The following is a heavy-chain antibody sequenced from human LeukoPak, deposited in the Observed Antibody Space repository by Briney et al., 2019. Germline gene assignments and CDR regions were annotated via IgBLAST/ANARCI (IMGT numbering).Heavy chain of an antibody. D-gene: IGHD3-3*01. CDR3: TTITYYDFWSGYSNFDY. CDR2: IKTRTDGGTT. V-gene: IGHV3-15*01. CDR1: GFTFSNAW. J-gene: IGHJ4*02. Sequence: GGSLRLSCAASGFTFSNAWMSWVRQAPGKGLEWVGLIKTRTDGGTTDYAAPVKGRFTISGDDSKNTLYLQMNSLKIEDTAVYYCTTITYYDFWSGYSNFDYWGQGTLATVSS.